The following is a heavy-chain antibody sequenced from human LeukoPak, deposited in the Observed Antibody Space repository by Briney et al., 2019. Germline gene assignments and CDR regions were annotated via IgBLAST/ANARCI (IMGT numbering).Heavy chain of an antibody. D-gene: IGHD2-8*02. Sequence: GGSLRLSCAASGFTFGSYTMNWVRQAPGKGLEWVSSISSSSSYIYYADSVKGRFTISRDNAKNSLYLQMNSLRAEDTAVYYCATYPTGRFDPWGQGTLVTVSS. CDR2: ISSSSSYI. V-gene: IGHV3-21*01. CDR1: GFTFGSYT. J-gene: IGHJ5*02. CDR3: ATYPTGRFDP.